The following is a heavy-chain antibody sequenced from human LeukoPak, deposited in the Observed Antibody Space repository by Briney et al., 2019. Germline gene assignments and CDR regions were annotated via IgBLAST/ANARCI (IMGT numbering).Heavy chain of an antibody. V-gene: IGHV1-2*02. D-gene: IGHD2-15*01. CDR3: ARDKGEDCSGGSCYASLYYYYYYMDV. Sequence: GASVKVSCKASGYTFTGYYMHWVRQAPGQGLEWMGWINPKSGGTNYAQKYQGRVTMTRDTSISTAYMELSRLRSDDTAVYYCARDKGEDCSGGSCYASLYYYYYYMDVWGKGTTVTIAS. CDR2: INPKSGGT. J-gene: IGHJ6*03. CDR1: GYTFTGYY.